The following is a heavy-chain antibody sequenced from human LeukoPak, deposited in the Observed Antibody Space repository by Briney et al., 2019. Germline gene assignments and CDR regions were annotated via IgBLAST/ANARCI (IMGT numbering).Heavy chain of an antibody. V-gene: IGHV3-21*01. CDR3: ARDPLITYYYDSSGNHADWFDP. Sequence: KTGGSLRLSGAASGFTFTSYGMNWVRQAPGKGLKWVSSIISSSSYIDYADSVKGRFTISRDNAKNPLYLQMNSLRAEDTAVYYCARDPLITYYYDSSGNHADWFDPWGQGTLVTVSS. D-gene: IGHD3-22*01. CDR2: IISSSSYI. CDR1: GFTFTSYG. J-gene: IGHJ5*02.